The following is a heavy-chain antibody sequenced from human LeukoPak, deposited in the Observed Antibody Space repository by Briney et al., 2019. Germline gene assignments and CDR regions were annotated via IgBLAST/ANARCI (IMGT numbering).Heavy chain of an antibody. Sequence: ASVKVSCKASGYTFTGYYMHWVRQAPGQGLEWMGWINPNSGGTNYAQKFQGRVTMTRDTSISTAYMELSGLRSDDTAVYYCARVPGRPDIAAAGSFDYWGQGTLVTVSS. V-gene: IGHV1-2*02. CDR2: INPNSGGT. CDR1: GYTFTGYY. CDR3: ARVPGRPDIAAAGSFDY. J-gene: IGHJ4*02. D-gene: IGHD6-13*01.